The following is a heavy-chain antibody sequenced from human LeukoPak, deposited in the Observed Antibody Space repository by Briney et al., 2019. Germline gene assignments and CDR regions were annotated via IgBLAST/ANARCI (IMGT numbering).Heavy chain of an antibody. Sequence: GRSLRLSCAASGFTFSSCGMHWVRQAPGKGLEWVAVISYDGSNKYYAGSVKGRFTISRDNSKSALYLQMNSLRAEDTAVYYCARVRPGSNYVDFDYWGQGTLVTASS. J-gene: IGHJ4*02. V-gene: IGHV3-33*05. D-gene: IGHD4-11*01. CDR2: ISYDGSNK. CDR3: ARVRPGSNYVDFDY. CDR1: GFTFSSCG.